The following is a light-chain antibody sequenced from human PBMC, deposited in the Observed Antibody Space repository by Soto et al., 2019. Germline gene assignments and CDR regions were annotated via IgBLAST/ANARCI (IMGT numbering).Light chain of an antibody. J-gene: IGLJ1*01. Sequence: QSVLTQPPSVSGAPGQRVTISCTGSSSNIGAGYDVHWYQQLPGTAPKLLIYGNANRPSGVPDRFSGSKSGTSASLAITGLQAEDEADYYCQSYDSSLGANYVFGTGTRSPS. CDR1: SSNIGAGYD. CDR3: QSYDSSLGANYV. V-gene: IGLV1-40*01. CDR2: GNA.